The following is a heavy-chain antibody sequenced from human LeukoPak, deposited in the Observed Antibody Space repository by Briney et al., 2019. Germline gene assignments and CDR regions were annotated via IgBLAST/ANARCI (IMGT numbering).Heavy chain of an antibody. CDR1: GGSISSDGYS. J-gene: IGHJ4*02. CDR3: ARGDILTGYCQFDY. D-gene: IGHD3-9*01. V-gene: IGHV4-30-2*01. CDR2: IYHSGST. Sequence: SETLSLTCAVSGGSISSDGYSWSWIRQPPGKGLEWIGYIYHSGSTYYNPSLKSRVTISVDRSKNQFSLRLSSVTAADTAVYYCARGDILTGYCQFDYWGQGTLVTVSS.